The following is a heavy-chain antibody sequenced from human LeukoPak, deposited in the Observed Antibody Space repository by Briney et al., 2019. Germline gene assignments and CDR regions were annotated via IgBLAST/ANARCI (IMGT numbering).Heavy chain of an antibody. V-gene: IGHV3-23*01. D-gene: IGHD3-10*01. CDR1: RFTFSTYG. Sequence: GGSLRLSCAASRFTFSTYGMSWVRQAPGKGLEWVSAISGSGVATYYADSVKGRFTISRDNSKNTLYLQMNSLRADDTAVYYCARVTYGSGTYGAFDYWGQGTLVTVSS. CDR2: ISGSGVAT. J-gene: IGHJ4*02. CDR3: ARVTYGSGTYGAFDY.